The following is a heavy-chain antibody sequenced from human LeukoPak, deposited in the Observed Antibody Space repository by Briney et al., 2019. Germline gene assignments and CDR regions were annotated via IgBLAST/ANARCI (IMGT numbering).Heavy chain of an antibody. V-gene: IGHV4-34*01. CDR1: GGSFSGYY. CDR2: INHSGST. Sequence: SEALSLTCAVYGGSFSGYYWSWIRQPPGKGLEWIGEINHSGSTNYNPSLTSRVTISVDTSKNQFSLKLSSVTAADTAVYYCARAPQRSYQHNWFDPWGQGTLVTVSS. J-gene: IGHJ5*02. CDR3: ARAPQRSYQHNWFDP. D-gene: IGHD2-21*01.